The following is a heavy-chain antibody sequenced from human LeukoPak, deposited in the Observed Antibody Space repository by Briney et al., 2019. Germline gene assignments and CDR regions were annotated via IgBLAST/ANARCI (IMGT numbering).Heavy chain of an antibody. V-gene: IGHV3-21*01. D-gene: IGHD3-10*01. Sequence: GGSLRLSCAASGFTFSSYSMNWVRQAPGKGLEWVSSISSSSSYIYYADSVKGRFTISRDNAKNSLYLQMNSLRAEDTAVYYCARDRSGSDYGMDVWGKRTTVTVSS. CDR1: GFTFSSYS. CDR3: ARDRSGSDYGMDV. J-gene: IGHJ6*04. CDR2: ISSSSSYI.